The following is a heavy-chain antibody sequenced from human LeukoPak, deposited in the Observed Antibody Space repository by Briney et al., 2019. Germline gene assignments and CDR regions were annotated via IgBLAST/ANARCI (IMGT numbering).Heavy chain of an antibody. Sequence: GGSLRLSCVASGFSFSSYNMNWVRQAPGKGLEWVSAISGSGGSTYYADSVKGRFTISRDNSKNTLYLQMNSLRAEDTAVYYCAKDVSKQWLVRVDYWGQGTLVTVSS. J-gene: IGHJ4*02. V-gene: IGHV3-23*01. CDR2: ISGSGGST. CDR1: GFSFSSYN. D-gene: IGHD6-19*01. CDR3: AKDVSKQWLVRVDY.